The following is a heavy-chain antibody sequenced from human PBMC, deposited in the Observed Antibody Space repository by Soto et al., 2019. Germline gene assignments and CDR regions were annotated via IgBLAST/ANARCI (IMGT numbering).Heavy chain of an antibody. CDR3: ATRGIVGPIY. CDR2: VYHNGNT. J-gene: IGHJ4*02. Sequence: QVQLQESGRGLVEPSGTLSLTCNVYDGSINNGDWCSWVRQPPGKGLEWIGEVYHNGNTNYNASLKSRDTVSVDKSRNQFSLRLNSVTPADTAVYYCATRGIVGPIYWGQGTLVTVSS. V-gene: IGHV4-4*02. CDR1: DGSINNGDW. D-gene: IGHD1-26*01.